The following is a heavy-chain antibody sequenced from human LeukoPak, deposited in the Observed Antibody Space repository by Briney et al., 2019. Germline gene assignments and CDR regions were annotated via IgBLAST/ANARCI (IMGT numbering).Heavy chain of an antibody. D-gene: IGHD1-14*01. CDR2: INPNSGGT. J-gene: IGHJ4*02. V-gene: IGHV1-2*02. CDR1: GYTFTNFY. Sequence: ASVKVSCKASGYTFTNFYLHWVRQAPGQGLEWMGWINPNSGGTNYAQRFQGRVTVTRDTSISTAFMELSRLTSDDTAVYYCITPAKNALDNWGQGTLGTVSP. CDR3: ITPAKNALDN.